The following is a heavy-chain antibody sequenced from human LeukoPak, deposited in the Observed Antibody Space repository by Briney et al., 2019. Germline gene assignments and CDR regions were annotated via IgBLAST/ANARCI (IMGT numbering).Heavy chain of an antibody. CDR2: ISDNGGRT. J-gene: IGHJ4*02. CDR1: GFTFSNYG. CDR3: AKFGNYDDSGYFDFDY. D-gene: IGHD3-22*01. V-gene: IGHV3-23*01. Sequence: PGGSLRLSCAASGFTFSNYGMSWVRQAPGKGLEWVSTISDNGGRTYYADSVKGRFTISRDNSKNTLYLLMNSLRPEDTAVYYCAKFGNYDDSGYFDFDYWGQGTRVTVSS.